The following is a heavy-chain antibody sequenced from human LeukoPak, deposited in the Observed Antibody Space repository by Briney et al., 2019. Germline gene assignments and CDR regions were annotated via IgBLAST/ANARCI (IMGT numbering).Heavy chain of an antibody. D-gene: IGHD6-13*01. CDR3: ARGPYSNSWRGFDY. CDR1: GFTVSSNY. Sequence: GGSLRLSCAASGFTVSSNYMSWVRQAPGKGLEWVSVIYSGGITYYANSVKGRFTISRDNSKNTLYLQMNSLRAEDTAVYYCARGPYSNSWRGFDYWGQGTLVTVSS. CDR2: IYSGGIT. J-gene: IGHJ4*02. V-gene: IGHV3-53*01.